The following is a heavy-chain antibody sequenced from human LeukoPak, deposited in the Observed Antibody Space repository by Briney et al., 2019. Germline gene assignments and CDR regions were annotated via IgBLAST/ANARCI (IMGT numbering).Heavy chain of an antibody. Sequence: PGGSLRLSCAVSGFTFSSYAMSWVRQAPGKGLEWVSGISGSGGSPYYADSVKGRFTISRDNSKNTLYLQMNSLRAEDTAVYYCAKDSGYSGYGDAFDIWGQGTMVTVSS. CDR1: GFTFSSYA. D-gene: IGHD5-12*01. CDR2: ISGSGGSP. CDR3: AKDSGYSGYGDAFDI. J-gene: IGHJ3*02. V-gene: IGHV3-23*01.